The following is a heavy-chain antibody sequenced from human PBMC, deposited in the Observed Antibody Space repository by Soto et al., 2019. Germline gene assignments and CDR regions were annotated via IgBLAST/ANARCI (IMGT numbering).Heavy chain of an antibody. CDR3: VRGRSGIAARPRVYYMDV. J-gene: IGHJ6*03. Sequence: SETLSLTCAVYGGSFSGYYWSWIRQPPGKGLEWIGEINHSGSTNYNPSLKSRVTISVDTSKNQFSLKLSSVTAADTAVYYCVRGRSGIAARPRVYYMDVWGKGTTVTVSS. CDR1: GGSFSGYY. V-gene: IGHV4-34*01. CDR2: INHSGST. D-gene: IGHD6-6*01.